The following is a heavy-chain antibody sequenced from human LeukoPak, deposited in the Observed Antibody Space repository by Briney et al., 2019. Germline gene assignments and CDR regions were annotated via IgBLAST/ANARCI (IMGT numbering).Heavy chain of an antibody. J-gene: IGHJ6*02. CDR2: IYSGGST. CDR1: GGSFSGYY. V-gene: IGHV3-66*01. D-gene: IGHD2-21*02. CDR3: AGPPDCDGMDV. Sequence: ETLSLTCAVYGGSFSGYYWRWNWIRQPPGKGLEWVSVIYSGGSTYYADSVKGRFTISRDNSKNTLYLQMNSLRAEDTAVYYCAGPPDCDGMDVWGQGTTVTVSS.